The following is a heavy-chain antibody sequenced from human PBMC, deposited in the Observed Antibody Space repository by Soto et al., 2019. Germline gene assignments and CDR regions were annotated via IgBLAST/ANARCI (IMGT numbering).Heavy chain of an antibody. CDR2: MNPNSGNT. D-gene: IGHD4-17*01. V-gene: IGHV1-8*01. CDR1: GYTFTSYD. Sequence: ASVKVSCKASGYTFTSYDINWVRQATGQGLEWMGWMNPNSGNTGYAQKFQGRVTMTRNTSISTAYMELSSLRSEDTAVYYCAGDADYGDYGYYYYYYMDVWGKGTTVTVSS. J-gene: IGHJ6*03. CDR3: AGDADYGDYGYYYYYYMDV.